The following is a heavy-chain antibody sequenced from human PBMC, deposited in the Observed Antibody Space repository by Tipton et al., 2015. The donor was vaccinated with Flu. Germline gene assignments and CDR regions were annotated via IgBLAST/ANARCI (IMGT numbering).Heavy chain of an antibody. D-gene: IGHD3-22*01. J-gene: IGHJ4*02. Sequence: PGLVKPSETLSLTCTVSGGSISRYYWSWIRQSVGKGPEWIGRTHTNGNTNYNSSFGSRLTMSVDTSKSQFSMTLTSVTVAGTAVYYCASGNFYDSSGYFAFWGQGILVTVSS. V-gene: IGHV4-4*07. CDR3: ASGNFYDSSGYFAF. CDR1: GGSISRYY. CDR2: THTNGNT.